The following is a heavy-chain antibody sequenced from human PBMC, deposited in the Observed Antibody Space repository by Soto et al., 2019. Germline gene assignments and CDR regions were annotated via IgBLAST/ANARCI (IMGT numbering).Heavy chain of an antibody. CDR3: ARSGGGSDYYYYYGMDV. CDR1: GYSISSGYY. J-gene: IGHJ6*02. V-gene: IGHV4-38-2*01. CDR2: IYHSGST. Sequence: SETLSLTCAVSGYSISSGYYWGWIRQPPGKGLEWIGSIYHSGSTYYNPSLKSRVTISVDTSKNQFSLKLSSVTAADTAVYYCARSGGGSDYYYYYGMDVWGQGTSVTVSS. D-gene: IGHD3-16*01.